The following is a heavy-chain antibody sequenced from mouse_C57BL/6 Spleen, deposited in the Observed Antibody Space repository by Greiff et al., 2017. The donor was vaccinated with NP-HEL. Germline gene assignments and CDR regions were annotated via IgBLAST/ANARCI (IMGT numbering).Heavy chain of an antibody. Sequence: QVQLQQSGPGLVQPSQSLSITCTVSGFSLTSYGVHWVRQSPGKGLEWLGVIWSGGSTDSNAAFISRLSISKDNSKSQVFFKMNSLQADDTAIYYCARKEDYYGNEDAMDYWGQGTSVTVAS. CDR2: IWSGGST. J-gene: IGHJ4*01. D-gene: IGHD1-1*02. CDR1: GFSLTSYG. V-gene: IGHV2-2*01. CDR3: ARKEDYYGNEDAMDY.